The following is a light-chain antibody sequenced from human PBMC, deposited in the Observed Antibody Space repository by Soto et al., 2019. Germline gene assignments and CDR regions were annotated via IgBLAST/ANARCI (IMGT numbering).Light chain of an antibody. CDR2: KGT. Sequence: QSVLAQPASVSGSPGQSITISCTGTSDDVGAYNSVSWYQQLPHKAPQVILYKGTQRPSGVSSRFSGSTSGNAASLTISGLQADYEADYFCCSSAPESTYVFGTGTKVTGL. J-gene: IGLJ1*01. CDR3: CSSAPESTYV. V-gene: IGLV2-23*01. CDR1: SDDVGAYNS.